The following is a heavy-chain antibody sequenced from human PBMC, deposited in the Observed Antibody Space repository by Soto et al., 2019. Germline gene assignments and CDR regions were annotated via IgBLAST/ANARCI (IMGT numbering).Heavy chain of an antibody. D-gene: IGHD1-26*01. J-gene: IGHJ6*02. CDR2: ISSSGSTI. CDR3: ARDFIGLVSVYGMDV. Sequence: RRLSCAASGFTFSDYYMSWIRQAPGKGLEWVSYISSSGSTIYYADSVKGRFTISRDNAKNSLYLQMNSLRAEDTAVYYCARDFIGLVSVYGMDVWGQGTTVTVSS. V-gene: IGHV3-11*01. CDR1: GFTFSDYY.